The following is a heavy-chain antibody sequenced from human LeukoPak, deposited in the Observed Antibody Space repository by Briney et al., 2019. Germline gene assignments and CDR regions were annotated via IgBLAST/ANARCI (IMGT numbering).Heavy chain of an antibody. J-gene: IGHJ4*02. CDR1: SYTFTTYG. D-gene: IGHD6-13*01. CDR3: ARDNDIAAAGTSHYFDY. Sequence: ASVTVSCTASSYTFTTYGISWVRQAPGQGLEWMGWISAYNGNTDYIQKLQGRVTMTTDTSTSTAYMELRSLRSDDTAVYYCARDNDIAAAGTSHYFDYWGQGTLVTVSS. CDR2: ISAYNGNT. V-gene: IGHV1-18*01.